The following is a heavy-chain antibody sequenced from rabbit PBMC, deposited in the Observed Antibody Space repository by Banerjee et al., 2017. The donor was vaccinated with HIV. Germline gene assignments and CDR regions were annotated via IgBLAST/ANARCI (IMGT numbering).Heavy chain of an antibody. CDR1: GFSFSNSYY. CDR3: AREYDGGYAGYFKL. Sequence: QSLEESGGDLVKPGASLTLTCTASGFSFSNSYYMCWVRQAPGKGLEWIACIGAGSNGYTYYASWAKGRFTISKTSSTTVTLQMTSLTAADTATYFCAREYDGGYAGYFKLWGQGTLVTVS. J-gene: IGHJ4*01. D-gene: IGHD4-2*01. CDR2: IGAGSNGYT. V-gene: IGHV1S40*01.